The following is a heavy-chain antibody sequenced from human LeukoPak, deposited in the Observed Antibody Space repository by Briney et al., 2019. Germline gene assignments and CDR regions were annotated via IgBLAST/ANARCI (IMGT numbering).Heavy chain of an antibody. Sequence: ASVKVSCKASGYTFTSYAMNWVRQAPAQGLEWMGRINTNTGNPTYAQGFTGRFVFSLDTSVSTAYLQISSLKAEDTAVYYCARSPRGSGWYGYYFDYWGQGTLVTVSS. J-gene: IGHJ4*02. V-gene: IGHV7-4-1*02. CDR1: GYTFTSYA. D-gene: IGHD6-19*01. CDR3: ARSPRGSGWYGYYFDY. CDR2: INTNTGNP.